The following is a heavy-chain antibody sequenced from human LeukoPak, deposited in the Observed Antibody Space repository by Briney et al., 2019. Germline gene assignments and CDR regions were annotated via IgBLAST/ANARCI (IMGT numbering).Heavy chain of an antibody. V-gene: IGHV3-7*01. D-gene: IGHD3-9*01. CDR2: IKQVGSEK. Sequence: PGGSLRLSCAVSGFSSSTFWMSWVRQAPGEGREWVANIKQVGSEKYYVDSVKGRFTLSRDNAQNSLCLQMNSLRAEDTAVYYCANLPVKDILSGYYNVLDYWGQGALVTVSS. CDR1: GFSSSTFW. J-gene: IGHJ4*02. CDR3: ANLPVKDILSGYYNVLDY.